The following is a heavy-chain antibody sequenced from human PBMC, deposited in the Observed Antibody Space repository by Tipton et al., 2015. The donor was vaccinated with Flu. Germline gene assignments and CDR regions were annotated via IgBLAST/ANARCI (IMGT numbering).Heavy chain of an antibody. J-gene: IGHJ4*02. CDR3: ARGYDILTDGGGYFDY. CDR1: GFIFSTYG. V-gene: IGHV3-33*01. D-gene: IGHD3-9*01. CDR2: IWYDGSNK. Sequence: RSLRLSCAASGFIFSTYGMHWVRQAPGKGLEWVAVIWYDGSNKYYADSVKGRFTISRDNSKNTLYLQMNSLRAEDTAVYYCARGYDILTDGGGYFDYWGQGTLVTVSS.